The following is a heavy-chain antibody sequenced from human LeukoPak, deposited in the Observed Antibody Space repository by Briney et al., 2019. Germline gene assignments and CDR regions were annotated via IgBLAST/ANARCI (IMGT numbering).Heavy chain of an antibody. Sequence: GGSLRLSCAASGFTVSSNYMSWVRQAPGKGLEWVSYISSSGSTIYYADSVKGRFTISRDNAKNSLYLQMNSLRAEDTAVYYCARDHYDSSGYLDYWGQGTLVTVSS. D-gene: IGHD3-22*01. CDR2: ISSSGSTI. V-gene: IGHV3-11*01. J-gene: IGHJ4*02. CDR1: GFTVSSNY. CDR3: ARDHYDSSGYLDY.